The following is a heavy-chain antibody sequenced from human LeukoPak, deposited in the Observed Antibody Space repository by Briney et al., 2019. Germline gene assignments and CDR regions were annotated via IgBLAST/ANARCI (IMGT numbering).Heavy chain of an antibody. D-gene: IGHD6-19*01. V-gene: IGHV3-23*01. CDR1: GFTFSSYA. CDR2: ISGSGGST. Sequence: PGGSLRLSCAASGFTFSSYAMSWVRQAPGKGLEWVSAISGSGGSTYYADSVKGRFTISRDNAKNSLYLQMNSLRAEDTAVYYCARETRIAVAGTVDYWGQGTLVTVSS. J-gene: IGHJ4*02. CDR3: ARETRIAVAGTVDY.